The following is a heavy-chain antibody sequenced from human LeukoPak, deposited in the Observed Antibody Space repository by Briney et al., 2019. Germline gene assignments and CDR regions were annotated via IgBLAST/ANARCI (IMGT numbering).Heavy chain of an antibody. CDR1: GASISTYY. CDR3: ARGTVTTEYFDY. Sequence: SETLSLTCSVSGASISTYYWSWIRQPPGKGLEWIGYIYYSGGTNYNPSLKSRVNISVDTSKNQFSLKLSSVTAADTAVYYCARGTVTTEYFDYWGQGTLVTVSS. CDR2: IYYSGGT. J-gene: IGHJ4*02. V-gene: IGHV4-59*08. D-gene: IGHD4-17*01.